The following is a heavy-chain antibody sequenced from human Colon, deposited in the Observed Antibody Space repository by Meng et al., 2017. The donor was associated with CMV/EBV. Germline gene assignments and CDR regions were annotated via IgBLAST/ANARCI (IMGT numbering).Heavy chain of an antibody. D-gene: IGHD2/OR15-2a*01. J-gene: IGHJ4*02. Sequence: GGSLRLSCVASGFPFSLFTMHWVRQAPGKGLEWVSSISPSGDYIHYADSLQGRFTISRDNTKNSLFLQMSSLRADDTAVYYCASTSGYWGQGTLVTVSS. V-gene: IGHV3-21*06. CDR3: ASTSGY. CDR1: GFPFSLFT. CDR2: ISPSGDYI.